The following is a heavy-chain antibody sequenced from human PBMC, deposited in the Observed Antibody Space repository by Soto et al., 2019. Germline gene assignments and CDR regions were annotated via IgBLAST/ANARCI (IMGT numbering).Heavy chain of an antibody. D-gene: IGHD6-19*01. CDR1: GFTFSGSA. Sequence: EVQLVESGGGLVQPGGSLKLSCAASGFTFSGSAMHWVRQASGKGLEWVGRIRSKANSYATAYAASVKGRFTISRDDSKNMAYLQVNSLTNEDTGVYCCTSHGQQWLGNRDFDYWGQGTMVTVSS. V-gene: IGHV3-73*01. CDR2: IRSKANSYAT. J-gene: IGHJ4*02. CDR3: TSHGQQWLGNRDFDY.